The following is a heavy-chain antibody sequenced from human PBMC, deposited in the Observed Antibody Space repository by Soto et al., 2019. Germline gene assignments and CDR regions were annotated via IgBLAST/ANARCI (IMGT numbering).Heavy chain of an antibody. CDR1: GGTFRTYA. J-gene: IGHJ6*02. CDR3: AKGAVAGTPTSYYYYGMHV. Sequence: QVQLLQSGAEVKKPGSSVRVSCEASGGTFRTYAISWVRQAPGQGLEWMGEIIPIFGTVNYAQKFQGRVTITADESTTTVYMDLRSLRSEATAVYYCAKGAVAGTPTSYYYYGMHVWGQGTTVTVSS. D-gene: IGHD6-19*01. CDR2: IIPIFGTV. V-gene: IGHV1-69*12.